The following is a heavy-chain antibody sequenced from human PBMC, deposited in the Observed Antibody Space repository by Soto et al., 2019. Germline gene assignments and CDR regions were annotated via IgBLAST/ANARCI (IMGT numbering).Heavy chain of an antibody. Sequence: ASVKVSCKASGYTFTGYYMHWVRQAPGQGLEWMGWINPNSGGTNYAQKFQGWVTMTRDTSISTAYMELSRLRSDDTAVYYCARGAVLDVDTAMVTSWFDPWGQGTLVTVSS. D-gene: IGHD5-18*01. V-gene: IGHV1-2*04. J-gene: IGHJ5*02. CDR1: GYTFTGYY. CDR3: ARGAVLDVDTAMVTSWFDP. CDR2: INPNSGGT.